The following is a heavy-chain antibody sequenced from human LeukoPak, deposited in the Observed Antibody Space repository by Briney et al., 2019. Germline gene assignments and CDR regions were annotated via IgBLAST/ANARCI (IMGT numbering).Heavy chain of an antibody. CDR1: GGSISSGGYY. CDR2: IYYSGST. Sequence: SETLSLTCTVSGGSISSGGYYWSWIRQHPGKCLEWIGYIYYSGSTYYNPSLKSRVTISVDTSKNQFSLKLSSVTAADTAVYYCARGDIVVVPAAATSYYFDYWGQGTLVTVSS. D-gene: IGHD2-2*01. J-gene: IGHJ4*02. CDR3: ARGDIVVVPAAATSYYFDY. V-gene: IGHV4-31*03.